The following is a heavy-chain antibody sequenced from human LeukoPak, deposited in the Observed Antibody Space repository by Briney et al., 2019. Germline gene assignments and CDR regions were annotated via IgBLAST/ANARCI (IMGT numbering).Heavy chain of an antibody. J-gene: IGHJ3*02. CDR2: VDPEDGEV. CDR1: GYTFTDYC. D-gene: IGHD4-17*01. Sequence: ASVKISCKTSGYTFTDYCIHWVQQAPGKGLQWVGRVDPEDGEVMFAESFQGRGTITADTSTATAYMELSSLTSEDTAIYYCARAIYGLDALDTWGQGTVITVSS. V-gene: IGHV1-69-2*01. CDR3: ARAIYGLDALDT.